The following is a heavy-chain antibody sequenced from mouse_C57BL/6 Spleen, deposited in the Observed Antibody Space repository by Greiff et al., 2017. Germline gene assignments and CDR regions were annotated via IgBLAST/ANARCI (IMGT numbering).Heavy chain of an antibody. J-gene: IGHJ3*01. V-gene: IGHV5-6*02. CDR3: ARHYDGSSFAY. CDR1: GFTFSSYG. D-gene: IGHD1-1*01. Sequence: EVKLVESGGDLVKPGGSLKLSCAASGFTFSSYGMSWVRQTPDKRLAWVATISSGGSYTYYPDSVKGRFTISRDNAKNTLYLQMSSLKSEDTAMYYCARHYDGSSFAYWGHGTLVTVSA. CDR2: ISSGGSYT.